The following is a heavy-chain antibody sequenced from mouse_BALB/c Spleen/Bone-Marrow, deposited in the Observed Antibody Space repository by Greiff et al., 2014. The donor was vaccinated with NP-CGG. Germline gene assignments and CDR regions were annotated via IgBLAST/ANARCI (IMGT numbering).Heavy chain of an antibody. J-gene: IGHJ2*01. D-gene: IGHD3-3*01. CDR3: ARSRYFDN. CDR1: GYTFTDYY. CDR2: INPNTDGT. Sequence: VQLQQSGPELVKTGTSVKMSCKASGYTFTDYYMMWVRQSHGKSLEWIGHINPNTDGTFYNQKFKGKATLTVDKSSSTAYMQLNSLTSEDSAVYYCARSRYFDNWGQGTTLTVSS. V-gene: IGHV1-26*01.